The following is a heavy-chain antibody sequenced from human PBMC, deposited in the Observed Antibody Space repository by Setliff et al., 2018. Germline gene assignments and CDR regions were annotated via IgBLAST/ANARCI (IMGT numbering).Heavy chain of an antibody. D-gene: IGHD6-13*01. J-gene: IGHJ1*01. V-gene: IGHV4-38-2*01. Sequence: SETMSLTCAVSGYSISSGYYWGWIRQPPGKGLEWIGSIYYSGSTNYNPSLKSRVTISVDTSKNQFSLKLSSVTAADTAVYYCARGGQQLVREYFQHWGQGTPVT. CDR2: IYYSGST. CDR3: ARGGQQLVREYFQH. CDR1: GYSISSGYY.